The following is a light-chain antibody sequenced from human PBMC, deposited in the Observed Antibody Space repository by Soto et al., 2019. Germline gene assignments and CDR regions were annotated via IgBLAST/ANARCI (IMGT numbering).Light chain of an antibody. CDR1: QSLLHSYGGTY. V-gene: IGKV2-24*01. Sequence: DVVMPQTSLSSPVTLGQPASISCRSSQSLLHSYGGTYLSWLQQRPGQPPRLLIYKVSNRFPGVPDRFSGSGAATDFTLRISRVEAEDVGVYYCMQATQLPLTFGGGTKVEIK. CDR2: KVS. CDR3: MQATQLPLT. J-gene: IGKJ4*01.